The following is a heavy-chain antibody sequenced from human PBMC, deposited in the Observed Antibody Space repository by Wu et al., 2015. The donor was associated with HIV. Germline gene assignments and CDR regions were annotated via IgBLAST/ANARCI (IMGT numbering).Heavy chain of an antibody. Sequence: QMQLVQSGAEVKKTGSSVKVSCKASGYTFTYRYLHWVRQAPGQALEWMGWITPFNGNTNYAQKFQDRVTITRDRSMSTAYMELSSLRSEDTAMYYCARSVIDGDGYNYAFDIWGQGTMVTVSS. J-gene: IGHJ3*02. D-gene: IGHD5-24*01. CDR1: GYTFTYRY. CDR3: ARSVIDGDGYNYAFDI. V-gene: IGHV1-45*02. CDR2: ITPFNGNT.